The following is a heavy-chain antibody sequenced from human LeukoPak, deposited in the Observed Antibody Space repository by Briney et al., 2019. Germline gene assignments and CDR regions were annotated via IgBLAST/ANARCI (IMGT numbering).Heavy chain of an antibody. CDR1: GYSFTNYW. CDR3: ARRGSSWYLDY. CDR2: IYPDDSDT. V-gene: IGHV5-51*01. J-gene: IGHJ4*02. D-gene: IGHD6-13*01. Sequence: GESLKISCTGSGYSFTNYWIGWVRQMPGKGLEWMGIIYPDDSDTRYRPSFQGQVTISADKSIATAYLQWSSLKASDTAMYYCARRGSSWYLDYWGQGTLVTVSS.